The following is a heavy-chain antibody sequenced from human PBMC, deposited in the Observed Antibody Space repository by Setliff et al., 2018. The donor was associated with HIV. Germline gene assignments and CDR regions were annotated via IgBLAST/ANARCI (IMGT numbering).Heavy chain of an antibody. J-gene: IGHJ3*02. CDR1: GGSFSGYY. D-gene: IGHD6-13*01. CDR2: INHSGST. V-gene: IGHV4-34*01. Sequence: PSETLSLTCAVYGGSFSGYYWSWIRQSPGKGLEWIGEINHSGSTKYNPSLKSRVTISVDTSKNQFSLKLSSVTAADTAVYYCARHWYSSSWYHVFDIWGQGTMVTVSS. CDR3: ARHWYSSSWYHVFDI.